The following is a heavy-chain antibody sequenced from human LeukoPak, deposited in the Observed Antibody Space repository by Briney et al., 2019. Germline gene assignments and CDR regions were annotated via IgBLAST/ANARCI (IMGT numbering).Heavy chain of an antibody. CDR2: ISYDGSSR. CDR3: ARLVGWNYDY. CDR1: GFPFSTLG. V-gene: IGHV3-30-3*01. J-gene: IGHJ4*02. Sequence: PGGSLRLSCSASGFPFSTLGMHWVRQAPGKGLDWVADISYDGSSRSYADSVRGRFIISRDNSKSTLYVEMNSLRAEDTAVYYCARLVGWNYDYWGQGTLVTVSS. D-gene: IGHD1-1*01.